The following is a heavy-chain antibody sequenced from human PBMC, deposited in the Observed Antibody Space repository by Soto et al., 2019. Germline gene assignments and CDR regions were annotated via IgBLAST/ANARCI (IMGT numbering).Heavy chain of an antibody. V-gene: IGHV1-46*01. CDR3: ARGLAVAYSPALL. CDR1: GYTFTSYY. D-gene: IGHD6-19*01. Sequence: QVQPEQSGAEVKNPGASVKVSCKASGYTFTSYYMHWVRQAPGQGLEWMGVINPGGGITSYAENLHGRVTMTRDTSTSTAYMELSSLRSEDTDIYYCARGLAVAYSPALLWGQGTLLTVYS. J-gene: IGHJ4*02. CDR2: INPGGGIT.